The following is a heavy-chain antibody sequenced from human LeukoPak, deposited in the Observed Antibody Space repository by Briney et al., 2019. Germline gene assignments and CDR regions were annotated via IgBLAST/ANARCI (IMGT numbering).Heavy chain of an antibody. CDR2: IYYSGST. D-gene: IGHD6-13*01. CDR1: GGSISSGDYY. J-gene: IGHJ4*02. V-gene: IGHV4-30-4*01. CDR3: ARAGIAAAGTPFDY. Sequence: SETLSLTCTVSGGSISSGDYYWSWIRQPPGKSLEWIGYIYYSGSTYYNPSLKSRVTISVDTSKNQFSLKLSSVTAADTAVYYCARAGIAAAGTPFDYWGQGTLVTVSS.